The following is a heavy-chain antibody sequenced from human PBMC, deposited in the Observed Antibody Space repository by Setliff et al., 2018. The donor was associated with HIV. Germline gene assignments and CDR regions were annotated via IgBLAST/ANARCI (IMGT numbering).Heavy chain of an antibody. CDR2: ISSTGTYI. V-gene: IGHV3-21*04. Sequence: LRLSCAASGFNFSSHTMNWIRQAPGKGLEWVSSISSTGTYIYYADSMKGRFTISRDNAKNSLYLQMNSLRADDTAVYYCVRGYRSAWNSWFDAWGQGTRVTVSS. CDR3: VRGYRSAWNSWFDA. CDR1: GFNFSSHT. J-gene: IGHJ5*02. D-gene: IGHD6-19*01.